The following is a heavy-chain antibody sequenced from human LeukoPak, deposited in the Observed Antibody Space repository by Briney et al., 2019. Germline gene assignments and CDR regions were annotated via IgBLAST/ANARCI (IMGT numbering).Heavy chain of an antibody. V-gene: IGHV1-46*01. CDR1: GYTFTNYY. J-gene: IGHJ4*02. CDR2: INPGGGST. Sequence: ASVKVSCKASGYTFTNYYMHWVRQAPGQGLAWMGIINPGGGSTTYAQNFQGRVTMTRDTPTNTVQMELSSLRSEDTAVYYCAIFAGVAPVDYWGQGTLVTVSS. CDR3: AIFAGVAPVDY. D-gene: IGHD2-15*01.